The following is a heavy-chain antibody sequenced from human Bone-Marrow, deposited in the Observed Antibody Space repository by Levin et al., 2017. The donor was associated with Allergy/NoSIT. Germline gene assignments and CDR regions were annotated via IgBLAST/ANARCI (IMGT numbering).Heavy chain of an antibody. V-gene: IGHV3-7*04. J-gene: IGHJ4*02. D-gene: IGHD2-2*01. CDR2: IKQDGSEK. CDR3: AREDIVVVPAAIFDY. CDR1: GFTFSSYW. Sequence: GESLKISCAASGFTFSSYWMSWVRQAPGKGLEWVANIKQDGSEKYYVDSVKGRFTISRDNAKNSLYLQMNSLRAEDTAVYYCAREDIVVVPAAIFDYWGQGTLVTVSS.